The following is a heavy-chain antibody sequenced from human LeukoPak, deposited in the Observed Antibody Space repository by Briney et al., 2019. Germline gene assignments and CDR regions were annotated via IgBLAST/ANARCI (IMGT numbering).Heavy chain of an antibody. V-gene: IGHV4-34*01. Sequence: SETLSLTCAVYGGSFCGYYWRWIGQPPGKGLEWSREINLGGSTTYNPSSKSRVTISVNTSKNRFSLKLSSVTAADTAVYYCARGRGGRWLQMFNYWGQGNLVTVSS. D-gene: IGHD5-24*01. CDR1: GGSFCGYY. CDR2: INLGGST. J-gene: IGHJ4*02. CDR3: ARGRGGRWLQMFNY.